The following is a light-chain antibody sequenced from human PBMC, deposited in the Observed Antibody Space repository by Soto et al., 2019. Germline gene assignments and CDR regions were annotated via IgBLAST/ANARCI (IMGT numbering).Light chain of an antibody. CDR2: GAS. CDR1: HSVNSH. Sequence: MMMTQSPATLSVSPGXRVTLSCRTSHSVNSHVAWYQQKPGQAPRLLLYGASTRATGIPVRFSGSGFGTEFTLTISRLEPEDFSVYYCHQYGTVPLTFGPGTKVDIK. CDR3: HQYGTVPLT. J-gene: IGKJ3*01. V-gene: IGKV3-15*01.